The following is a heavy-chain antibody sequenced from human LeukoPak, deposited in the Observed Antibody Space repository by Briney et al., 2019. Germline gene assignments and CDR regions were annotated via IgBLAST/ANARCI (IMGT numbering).Heavy chain of an antibody. V-gene: IGHV4-39*01. J-gene: IGHJ4*02. D-gene: IGHD3-10*01. CDR1: GGSISTGYYY. CDR3: ASLYFYGSGSFPNY. Sequence: SETLSLTCAVSGGSISTGYYYWGWIRQHPGKGLEWIGTIHDSGSTYYSPSLKSQVTISVDTSNNQFSLKLSSVTAGDTAVYYCASLYFYGSGSFPNYWGQGILVTVST. CDR2: IHDSGST.